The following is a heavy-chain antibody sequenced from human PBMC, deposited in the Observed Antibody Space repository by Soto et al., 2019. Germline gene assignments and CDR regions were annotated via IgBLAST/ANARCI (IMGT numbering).Heavy chain of an antibody. CDR1: GFTFSSYS. V-gene: IGHV3-21*01. J-gene: IGHJ5*02. CDR2: ISSGSSYI. D-gene: IGHD6-13*01. CDR3: ARDTLSSWSPENWFDP. Sequence: GGSLRLSCAASGFTFSSYSMNWVRQAPGKGLEWVSSISSGSSYIYYADSVKGRFTISRDNAKNSLYLQMNSLRAEDTAVYYCARDTLSSWSPENWFDPWGQGTLVTVSS.